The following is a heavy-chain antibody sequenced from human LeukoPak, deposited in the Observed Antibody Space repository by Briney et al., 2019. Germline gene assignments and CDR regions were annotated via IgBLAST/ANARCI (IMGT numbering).Heavy chain of an antibody. CDR3: ARGSPDYYGSASYPDY. V-gene: IGHV4-4*07. J-gene: IGHJ4*02. CDR1: GGSISSYY. D-gene: IGHD3-10*01. Sequence: SETLSLTCTVSGGSISSYYWSWIRQPAGKGLEWIGRIYTSGSTNYNPSLKSRVTMSVDTSKNQFSLKLSTVTAADTAVYYCARGSPDYYGSASYPDYWGQGTLVTVPS. CDR2: IYTSGST.